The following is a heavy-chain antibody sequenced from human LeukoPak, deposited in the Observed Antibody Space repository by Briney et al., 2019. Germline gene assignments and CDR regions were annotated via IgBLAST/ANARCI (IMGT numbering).Heavy chain of an antibody. J-gene: IGHJ5*02. CDR2: ISGSGGST. V-gene: IGHV3-23*01. CDR1: GFTFSSYA. Sequence: GGSLRLSCAASGFTFSSYAMSWVRQAPGKGLEWASAISGSGGSTYYADSVKGRFTISRDNSKNTLYLQMNSLRAEDTAVYYCAKDSVLRFLEWSTYNWFDPWGQGTLVTVSS. CDR3: AKDSVLRFLEWSTYNWFDP. D-gene: IGHD3-3*01.